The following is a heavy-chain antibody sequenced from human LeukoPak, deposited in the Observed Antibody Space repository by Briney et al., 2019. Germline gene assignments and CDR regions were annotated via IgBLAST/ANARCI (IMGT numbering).Heavy chain of an antibody. V-gene: IGHV4-39*01. D-gene: IGHD5-18*01. Sequence: PSETLSLTCTVSGGSISTSSYYWGPIRQPPGKGLEWIGSMYYSGSTYYNPSLQSRVTISVDTSKNQFSLRLTSATAADTAVYYCARQGGLWLRAPFDYWGQGTLVTVSS. CDR2: MYYSGST. J-gene: IGHJ4*02. CDR1: GGSISTSSYY. CDR3: ARQGGLWLRAPFDY.